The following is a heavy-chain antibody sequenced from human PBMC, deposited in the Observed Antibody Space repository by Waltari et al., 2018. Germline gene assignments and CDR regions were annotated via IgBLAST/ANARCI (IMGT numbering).Heavy chain of an antibody. CDR2: IYTSGST. CDR1: GGSISSGSYY. CDR3: ARVQYRTEPSSGLYYFDY. V-gene: IGHV4-61*02. J-gene: IGHJ4*02. D-gene: IGHD3-16*02. Sequence: QVQLQESGPGLVKASQTLSLTCTVSGGSISSGSYYWSWIRQPAGKGLEWIGHIYTSGSTSYNPSLKSRVTISVDTSKNQFSLKLSSVTAADTALYFCARVQYRTEPSSGLYYFDYWGQGTLVTVSS.